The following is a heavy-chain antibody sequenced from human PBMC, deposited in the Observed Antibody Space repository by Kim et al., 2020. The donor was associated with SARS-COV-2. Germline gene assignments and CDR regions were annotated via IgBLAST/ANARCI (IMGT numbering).Heavy chain of an antibody. CDR1: GYTLTSYY. CDR2: INPSGAGA. D-gene: IGHD6-13*01. CDR3: ARGGDSSWGYYFDY. V-gene: IGHV1-46*01. Sequence: ASVKVSCKASGYTLTSYYMHWVRQAPGQGLEWMGIINPSGAGASYAQKFQGRVTMTKDTSTSTVYMELSSLRSEDTAVYYCARGGDSSWGYYFDYWGQGTLVTSPQ. J-gene: IGHJ4*02.